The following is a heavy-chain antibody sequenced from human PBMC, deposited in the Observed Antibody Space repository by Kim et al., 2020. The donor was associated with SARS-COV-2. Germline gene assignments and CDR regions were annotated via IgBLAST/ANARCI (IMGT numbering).Heavy chain of an antibody. CDR1: GGSISSSSYY. J-gene: IGHJ6*02. D-gene: IGHD6-13*01. CDR2: IYYSGST. V-gene: IGHV4-39*01. Sequence: SETLSLTCTVSGGSISSSSYYWGWIRQPPGKGLEWIGSIYYSGSTYYNPSLKSRVTISVDTSKNQFSLKLSSVTAADTAVYYCARLVGSSWYNYHYYGMDVWGQGTTVSVSS. CDR3: ARLVGSSWYNYHYYGMDV.